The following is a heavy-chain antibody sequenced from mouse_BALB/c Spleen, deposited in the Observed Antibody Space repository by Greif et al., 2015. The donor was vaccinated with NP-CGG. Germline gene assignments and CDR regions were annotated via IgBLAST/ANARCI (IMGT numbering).Heavy chain of an antibody. CDR3: AKHHDGYYGDYFDY. J-gene: IGHJ2*01. Sequence: VNVVESGPGLVAPSQSLSITCTVSGFSLTDYGVSWIRQPPGKGLEWLGVIWGGGSTYYNSALKSRLSISKDNSKSQVFLKMNSLQTDDTAMYYCAKHHDGYYGDYFDYWGQGTTLTASS. V-gene: IGHV2-6-5*01. CDR2: IWGGGST. CDR1: GFSLTDYG. D-gene: IGHD2-3*01.